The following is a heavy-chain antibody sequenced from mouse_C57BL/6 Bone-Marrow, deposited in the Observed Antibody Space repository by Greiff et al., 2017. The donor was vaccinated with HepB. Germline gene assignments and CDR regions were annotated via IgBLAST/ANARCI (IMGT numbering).Heavy chain of an antibody. D-gene: IGHD2-2*01. CDR1: GFTFSDYY. V-gene: IGHV5-16*01. CDR3: ARDRMVTTDWYFDV. CDR2: INYDGSST. J-gene: IGHJ1*03. Sequence: EVQVVESEGGLVQPGSSMKLSCTASGFTFSDYYMAWVRQVPEKGLEWVANINYDGSSTYYLDSLKSRFIISRDNAKNILYLQMSSLKSEDTATYYCARDRMVTTDWYFDVWGTGTTVTVSS.